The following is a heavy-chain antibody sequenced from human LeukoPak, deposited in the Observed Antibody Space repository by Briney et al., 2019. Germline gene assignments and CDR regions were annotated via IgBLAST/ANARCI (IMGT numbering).Heavy chain of an antibody. CDR2: INPDGTVT. Sequence: GGSLRLSCAASGFTFNNYWMHWVRQAPGKALVWVSPINPDGTVTTYADSVKGRFTISRDNAKNTLYLQMNSLRAEDTAVYYCVRDSPSGFFDLWGRGTLVTVSS. CDR3: VRDSPSGFFDL. D-gene: IGHD6-19*01. V-gene: IGHV3-74*01. J-gene: IGHJ2*01. CDR1: GFTFNNYW.